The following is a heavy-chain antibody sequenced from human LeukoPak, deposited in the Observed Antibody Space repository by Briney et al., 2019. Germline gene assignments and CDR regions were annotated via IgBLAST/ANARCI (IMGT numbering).Heavy chain of an antibody. D-gene: IGHD4-23*01. V-gene: IGHV4-34*01. Sequence: SETLSLTCAVYGGSFSGYYWSWIRQPPGKGLEWIGEINHSGSTNYNPSLKSRVTISVDTSKNQFSLKLSSVTAADTAVYYCARVAHGQSSKRWPFDYWGQGTLVTVSS. J-gene: IGHJ4*02. CDR1: GGSFSGYY. CDR2: INHSGST. CDR3: ARVAHGQSSKRWPFDY.